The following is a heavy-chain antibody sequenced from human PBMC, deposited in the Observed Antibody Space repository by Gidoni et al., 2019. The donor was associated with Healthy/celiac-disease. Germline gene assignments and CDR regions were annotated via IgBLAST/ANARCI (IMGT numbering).Heavy chain of an antibody. Sequence: QITLKESGPTLVKPTQTLKLTCTFSGIALSTSGVGVGWIRQPPGKALEWLAIIYWDDEKRYSPSLKSRLTIPKDTSKNQVVLTMTNMDPVDTATYYCAQNAGYYDFWSGWGQGTLVTVSS. CDR1: GIALSTSGVG. D-gene: IGHD3-3*01. J-gene: IGHJ4*02. V-gene: IGHV2-5*02. CDR2: IYWDDEK. CDR3: AQNAGYYDFWSG.